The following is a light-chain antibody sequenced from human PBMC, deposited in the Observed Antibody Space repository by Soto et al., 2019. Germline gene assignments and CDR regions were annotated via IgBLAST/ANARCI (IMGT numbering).Light chain of an antibody. V-gene: IGKV3-20*01. Sequence: EIVLTQSPGILSLSPGERAALSCRASQSVPSNFLAWYQQKPGQAPILLIYDASRRATGIPDRFSGSGSGRVFTLTISRLEPEDFEVYYCQQYDSSWTFGKGTKVEIK. J-gene: IGKJ1*01. CDR3: QQYDSSWT. CDR1: QSVPSNF. CDR2: DAS.